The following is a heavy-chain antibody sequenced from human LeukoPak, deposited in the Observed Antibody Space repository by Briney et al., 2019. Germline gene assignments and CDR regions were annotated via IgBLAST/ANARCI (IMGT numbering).Heavy chain of an antibody. V-gene: IGHV4-39*07. Sequence: SETLSLTCTVSGGSISSSSYYWSWIRQPPGKGLEWIGEINHSGSTNYNPSLKSRVTISVDTSKNQFSLKLSSVTAADTAVYYCARKLGYCSSTSCYTGVSPPRKNWFDPWGQGTLVTVSS. J-gene: IGHJ5*02. D-gene: IGHD2-2*02. CDR2: INHSGST. CDR3: ARKLGYCSSTSCYTGVSPPRKNWFDP. CDR1: GGSISSSSYY.